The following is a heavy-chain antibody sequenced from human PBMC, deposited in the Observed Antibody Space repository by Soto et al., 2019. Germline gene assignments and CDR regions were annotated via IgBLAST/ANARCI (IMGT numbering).Heavy chain of an antibody. J-gene: IGHJ3*02. D-gene: IGHD3-22*01. Sequence: SETLSLTCSVSGASIHNGGYFWSWIRQPPGKGLEWIGYIYYSGSTNYNPSLKSRATISVDTSKNQFSLKLSSVTAADTAVYYCARTDYYYDISGYAPDAFDIWGRGTMVTVSS. V-gene: IGHV4-61*08. CDR3: ARTDYYYDISGYAPDAFDI. CDR2: IYYSGST. CDR1: GASIHNGGYF.